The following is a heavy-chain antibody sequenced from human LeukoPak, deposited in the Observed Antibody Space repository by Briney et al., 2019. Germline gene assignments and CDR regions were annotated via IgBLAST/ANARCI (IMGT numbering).Heavy chain of an antibody. Sequence: PGGSLRLSCAASGFTFGSYGMSWVRQAPGKGLEWVSTVSGSAFSTYYADSVKGRFTISRDNSKNTVNLQMNSLRAEDTAIYYCAKGKGASCDGDCSSRIFDFWGQGTLVTVSS. J-gene: IGHJ4*02. CDR1: GFTFGSYG. CDR3: AKGKGASCDGDCSSRIFDF. CDR2: VSGSAFST. V-gene: IGHV3-23*01. D-gene: IGHD2-21*02.